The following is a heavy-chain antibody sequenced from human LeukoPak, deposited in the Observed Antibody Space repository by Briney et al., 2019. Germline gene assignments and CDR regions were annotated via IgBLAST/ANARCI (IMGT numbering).Heavy chain of an antibody. CDR2: VSGKSIAI. D-gene: IGHD3-16*01. J-gene: IGHJ6*02. Sequence: TGGSLRLSCAASGFTFSDYGMNWVRQAPGKGLEWLSFVSGKSIAIYYADSVKGRFTISRDNAKESVYLHMSSLRAEDTAVYYCAKDYGPDYYYGMDVWGQGTTVTVSS. CDR3: AKDYGPDYYYGMDV. CDR1: GFTFSDYG. V-gene: IGHV3-48*04.